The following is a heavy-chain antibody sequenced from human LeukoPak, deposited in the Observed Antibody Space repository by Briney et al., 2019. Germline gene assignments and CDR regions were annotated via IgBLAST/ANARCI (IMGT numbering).Heavy chain of an antibody. CDR1: GYSFTSYG. Sequence: ASVTVSCKASGYSFTSYGISWVRQAPGQGLEWMGWINTYNGNTNYAQKLQGRVTMSTDKSTGTAYMELRSLRSDDTAVYYCARRVAVARRDAFDIWGQGTMVTVSS. CDR2: INTYNGNT. V-gene: IGHV1-18*01. D-gene: IGHD6-19*01. CDR3: ARRVAVARRDAFDI. J-gene: IGHJ3*02.